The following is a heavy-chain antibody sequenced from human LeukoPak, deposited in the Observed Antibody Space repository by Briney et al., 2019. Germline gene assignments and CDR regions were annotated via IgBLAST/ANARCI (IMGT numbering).Heavy chain of an antibody. V-gene: IGHV3-74*01. Sequence: GGSLRLSCAASGFTFSNYWMHWVRQAPGKGLVWVSRINRDGRSTNYADSVKGRFTISRDNAKNTVFLQMNSLRAEDTAVYYCALPLRDGDFYFDYWGQGALVTVSS. D-gene: IGHD4-17*01. CDR1: GFTFSNYW. CDR3: ALPLRDGDFYFDY. CDR2: INRDGRST. J-gene: IGHJ4*02.